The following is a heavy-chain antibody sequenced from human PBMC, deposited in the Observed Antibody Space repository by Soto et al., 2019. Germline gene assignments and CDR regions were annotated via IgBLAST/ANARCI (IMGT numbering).Heavy chain of an antibody. CDR2: IRPSGGRT. Sequence: QVHLVQSGAEVKKPGALVKVSCKASGYTFTNYYIHWVRQAPGQGLEWLGIIRPSGGRTEYAQRFQGRVTMTRDTSTSTVYMELTSLTSEDTAVYYCAREPNESYYFDYWGQGTLVTVSS. V-gene: IGHV1-46*01. D-gene: IGHD5-18*01. CDR1: GYTFTNYY. CDR3: AREPNESYYFDY. J-gene: IGHJ4*02.